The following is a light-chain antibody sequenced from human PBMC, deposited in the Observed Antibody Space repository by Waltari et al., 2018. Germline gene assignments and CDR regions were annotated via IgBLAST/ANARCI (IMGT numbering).Light chain of an antibody. CDR3: SSDAGSDYPYV. CDR1: FSDIGTTNF. J-gene: IGLJ1*01. CDR2: EVN. Sequence: QSALTQPPSASGSPGQSVTIPCTRTFSDIGTTNFAPRYHQRPGKAPKLIIYEVNKRPSGVPDRFSGSKSGNTASLAVSGLQAEDEADYYCSSDAGSDYPYVFGTGTKVTVL. V-gene: IGLV2-8*01.